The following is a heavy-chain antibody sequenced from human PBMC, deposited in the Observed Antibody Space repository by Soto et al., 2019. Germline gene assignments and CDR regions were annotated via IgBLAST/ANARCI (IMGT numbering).Heavy chain of an antibody. D-gene: IGHD3-10*01. CDR2: IDYSGST. CDR1: GVSISSCMYY. CDR3: ARHWPITKVRGPADY. Sequence: SETLSLTCTVSGVSISSCMYYWGWILQPPGKVLEWIGSIDYSGSTDYNPSLKSRVTISVDTSKNQFSLKLSSVTAADTAVYYCARHWPITKVRGPADYWGQGTLVTVSS. J-gene: IGHJ4*02. V-gene: IGHV4-39*01.